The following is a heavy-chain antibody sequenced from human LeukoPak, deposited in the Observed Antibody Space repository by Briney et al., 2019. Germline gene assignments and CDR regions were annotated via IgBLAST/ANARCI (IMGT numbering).Heavy chain of an antibody. J-gene: IGHJ6*02. D-gene: IGHD3-10*01. Sequence: ASVKVSCKASGYTFTSYYIHWVRQGPGQGLEWMGIINPSGGSTSYAQKFQGRVTMTRDTSTSTVYMELSSLRSEDTAVYYCARDWITMVREYSYYYYYGMDVWGQGTTVTVSS. CDR2: INPSGGST. V-gene: IGHV1-46*01. CDR3: ARDWITMVREYSYYYYYGMDV. CDR1: GYTFTSYY.